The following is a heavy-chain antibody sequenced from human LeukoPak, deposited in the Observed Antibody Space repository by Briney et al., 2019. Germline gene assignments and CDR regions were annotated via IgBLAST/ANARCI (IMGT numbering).Heavy chain of an antibody. CDR2: IYSTGST. CDR3: ARGIADPYSFDS. CDR1: GGSINFYY. Sequence: SESLSLTCTVSGGSINFYYWSWIRQPAGKGLERIGRIYSTGSTNYSPSLKSRVTMSVDKSKNQFSLNLSSVTAADTAVYYCARGIADPYSFDSWGQGTLVTVSS. V-gene: IGHV4-4*07. D-gene: IGHD6-13*01. J-gene: IGHJ4*02.